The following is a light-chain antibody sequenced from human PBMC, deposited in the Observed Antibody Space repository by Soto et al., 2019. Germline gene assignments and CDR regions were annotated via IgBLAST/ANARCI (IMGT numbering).Light chain of an antibody. V-gene: IGKV3-20*01. CDR1: QSVSGTY. J-gene: IGKJ3*01. Sequence: IALTPSPDTLSLSPGERATLSCMSSQSVSGTYLAWYQQTPGQAPRLLIYGASSRATGIPDRFSGSGSGTDFTLTISRLEPEDFTRYYCQQYGTLPTTFGPGTKVDI. CDR3: QQYGTLPTT. CDR2: GAS.